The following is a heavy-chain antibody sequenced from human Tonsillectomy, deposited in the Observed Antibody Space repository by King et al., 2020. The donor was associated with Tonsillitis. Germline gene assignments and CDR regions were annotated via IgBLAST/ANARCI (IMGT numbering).Heavy chain of an antibody. CDR1: GGSISRNY. J-gene: IGHJ4*02. Sequence: QLQESGPGLVKPSETLSLTCTVSGGSISRNYWSRVRQPPGRGLEWLGYIYYSGSTEYNPSLRSRVTISVDTSKNQFSLNLSSVTAADTAVYYCARDFYDTSGYRGYFEYWGQGALVTVSS. CDR2: IYYSGST. D-gene: IGHD3-22*01. V-gene: IGHV4-59*01. CDR3: ARDFYDTSGYRGYFEY.